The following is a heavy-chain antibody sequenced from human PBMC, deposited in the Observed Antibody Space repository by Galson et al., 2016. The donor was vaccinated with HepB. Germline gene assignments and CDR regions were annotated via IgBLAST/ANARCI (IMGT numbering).Heavy chain of an antibody. CDR1: GFTFSDYA. V-gene: IGHV3-30*04. CDR2: DSMDGSRR. CDR3: ARRHEYCPPVGCSVDY. J-gene: IGHJ4*02. Sequence: SLRLSCAASGFTFSDYAIHWVRQAPGKGLEWVAADSMDGSRRWYAESVQGRFTISRDNFNNMLFLHMSSLRPDDTAIYYCARRHEYCPPVGCSVDYWGQGTLVTVSS. D-gene: IGHD2/OR15-2a*01.